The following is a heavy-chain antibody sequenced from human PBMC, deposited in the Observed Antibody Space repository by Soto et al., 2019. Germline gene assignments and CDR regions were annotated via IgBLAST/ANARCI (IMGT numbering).Heavy chain of an antibody. CDR1: GYSFTSYW. J-gene: IGHJ4*02. Sequence: GESLKISCKGSGYSFTSYWIGWVRQMPGKGLEWMGITYPGDSDTRYSPSFQGQVTISADKSISTAYLQWSSLKASDTAMYYCARRGYDYVWGSLGFDYWGQGTLVTVSS. V-gene: IGHV5-51*01. CDR2: TYPGDSDT. D-gene: IGHD3-16*01. CDR3: ARRGYDYVWGSLGFDY.